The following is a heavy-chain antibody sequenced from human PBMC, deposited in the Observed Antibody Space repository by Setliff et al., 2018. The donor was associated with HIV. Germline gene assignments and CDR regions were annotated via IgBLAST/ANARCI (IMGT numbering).Heavy chain of an antibody. CDR3: ARGQQLEPEWFDP. V-gene: IGHV1-46*01. D-gene: IGHD6-13*01. J-gene: IGHJ5*02. Sequence: ASVQVSCKASGSTLTSYYLHWARQAPGQGLEWMGIISPSGDRTNYAQKFQGRVTMTRDTSTSAVYMELRSLRSEDTAVYYCARGQQLEPEWFDPWGQGTLVTVSS. CDR1: GSTLTSYY. CDR2: ISPSGDRT.